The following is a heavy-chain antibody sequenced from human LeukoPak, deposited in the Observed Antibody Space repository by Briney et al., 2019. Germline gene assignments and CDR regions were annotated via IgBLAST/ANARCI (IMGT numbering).Heavy chain of an antibody. J-gene: IGHJ4*02. CDR1: GFTFSSYS. V-gene: IGHV3-48*04. CDR2: ISSSSSTI. CDR3: ARTGDYYDSSGYYPDY. D-gene: IGHD3-22*01. Sequence: GGSLRLSCAASGFTFSSYSMNWVRQAPGKGLEWVSYISSSSSTIYYADSVKGRFTISRDNAKNSLYLQMNSLRAEDTAEYYCARTGDYYDSSGYYPDYWGQGTLVTVSS.